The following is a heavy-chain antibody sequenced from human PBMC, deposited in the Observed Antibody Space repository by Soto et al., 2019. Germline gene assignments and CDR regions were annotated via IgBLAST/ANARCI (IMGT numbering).Heavy chain of an antibody. J-gene: IGHJ5*02. D-gene: IGHD2-15*01. CDR2: ISVYNGNT. Sequence: ASVKVSCKASGYTFNRYAISWVRQAPGQGLEWMGWISVYNGNTNYAQKLQGRVTMTTDTSTSTAYMELRSLRSDDTALYYCVRHLCSGCLFDPRGHGTLVTISS. V-gene: IGHV1-18*01. CDR3: VRHLCSGCLFDP. CDR1: GYTFNRYA.